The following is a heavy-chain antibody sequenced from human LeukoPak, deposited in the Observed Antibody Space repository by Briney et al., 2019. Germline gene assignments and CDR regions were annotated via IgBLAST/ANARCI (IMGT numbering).Heavy chain of an antibody. D-gene: IGHD3-22*01. CDR3: ARGTDSSKVAY. J-gene: IGHJ4*02. Sequence: SETLSLTCTVSAVSVNNDQYRSWIRQPPGKGLQWVGCIRDSGSTHYNPSLESRVTISSDTPMNQFSLRLSSVTAADTAVYYCARGTDSSKVAYWGQGTLVTVSS. CDR1: AVSVNNDQY. CDR2: IRDSGST. V-gene: IGHV4-59*02.